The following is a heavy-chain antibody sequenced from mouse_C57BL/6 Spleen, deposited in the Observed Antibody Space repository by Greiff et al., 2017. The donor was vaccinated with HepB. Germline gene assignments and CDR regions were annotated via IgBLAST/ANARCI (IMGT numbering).Heavy chain of an antibody. CDR1: GYSITSGYY. D-gene: IGHD2-1*01. CDR3: AREDGNYYWYFDV. CDR2: ISYDGSN. J-gene: IGHJ1*03. Sequence: EVQLQESGPGLVKPSQSLSLTCSVTGYSITSGYYWNWIRQFPGNKLEWMGYISYDGSNNYNPSLKNRISITGDTSKNQFFLKLNSVTTEDTATYYCAREDGNYYWYFDVWGTGTTVTVSS. V-gene: IGHV3-6*01.